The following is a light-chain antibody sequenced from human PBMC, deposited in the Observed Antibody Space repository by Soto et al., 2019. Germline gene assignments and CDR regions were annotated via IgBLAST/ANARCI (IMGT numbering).Light chain of an antibody. CDR3: QQYDSSPIT. CDR1: QRVSSSY. CDR2: GAS. Sequence: EIVLTQSPGTLSLSPGERATLSCRASQRVSSSYLAWYQQKPGQAPRPLIYGASTRATGIPDRFSGSGSGTDFTLTISRLEPEDFAVYYCQQYDSSPITFGQGTRLEIK. V-gene: IGKV3-20*01. J-gene: IGKJ5*01.